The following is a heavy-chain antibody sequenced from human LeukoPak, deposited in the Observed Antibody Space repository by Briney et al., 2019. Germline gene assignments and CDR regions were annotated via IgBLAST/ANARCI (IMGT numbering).Heavy chain of an antibody. CDR1: KFTFSNYG. Sequence: PGGSLRLSCTASKFTFSNYGMQWVRQAPGKGLEWVAVVSSDGGTKYYADSVKGRFTISRGNSRNTMYLQMDSLRAEDTAVYYCATSAHIEVGTAPPPDYWGQGTLVTVTS. D-gene: IGHD2-21*02. CDR3: ATSAHIEVGTAPPPDY. CDR2: VSSDGGTK. J-gene: IGHJ4*02. V-gene: IGHV3-30*03.